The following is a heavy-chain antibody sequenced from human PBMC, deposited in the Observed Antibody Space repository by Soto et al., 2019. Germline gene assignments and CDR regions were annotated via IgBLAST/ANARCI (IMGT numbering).Heavy chain of an antibody. CDR1: GFTINDYY. D-gene: IGHD3-3*01. J-gene: IGHJ4*02. CDR2: ISISGSNI. V-gene: IGHV3-11*01. CDR3: ARGWRYDFWSGYFEF. Sequence: VQLVESGGGLVKPGGSLRLSCAASGFTINDYYMTRIRQAPGKGLEWISYISISGSNIHYADSVKGRFTISRDNAKKSLYLQMDSLRAEDTAVYFCARGWRYDFWSGYFEFWGQGALVTVSS.